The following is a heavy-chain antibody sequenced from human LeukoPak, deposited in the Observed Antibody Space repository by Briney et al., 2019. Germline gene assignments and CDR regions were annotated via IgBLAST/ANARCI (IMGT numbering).Heavy chain of an antibody. CDR2: ISHDGII. Sequence: GGSLRLSCGTAGFTFSSYVMHWVRRTPGKGLVWVSRISHDGIISYADSVKGRFTISRDNAKNTLILQMNSLRVEDTAVYYCARDWVYKIDYWGRGTLVTVSS. CDR1: GFTFSSYV. V-gene: IGHV3-74*01. D-gene: IGHD5-24*01. CDR3: ARDWVYKIDY. J-gene: IGHJ4*02.